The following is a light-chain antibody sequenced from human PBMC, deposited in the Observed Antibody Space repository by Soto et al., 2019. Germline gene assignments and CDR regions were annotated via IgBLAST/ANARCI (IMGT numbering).Light chain of an antibody. J-gene: IGKJ2*01. CDR1: QSVSSN. CDR2: DSS. Sequence: EVVMTQSPATLSLSPGERATLSCRASQSVSSNLVWYQQKPGQAPRLRIYDSSTRATGIPARFSGSGSGTEFICTISSLQAEDLALHFFQQCNNWPYTLGLGTKLEIK. V-gene: IGKV3-15*01. CDR3: QQCNNWPYT.